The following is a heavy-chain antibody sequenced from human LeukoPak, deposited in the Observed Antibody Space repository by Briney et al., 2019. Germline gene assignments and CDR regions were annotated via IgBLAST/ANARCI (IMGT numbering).Heavy chain of an antibody. CDR3: ARDRWARGDYSNGDGSGRTYYFDY. V-gene: IGHV1-46*01. D-gene: IGHD4-11*01. J-gene: IGHJ4*02. CDR1: GYTFTSYY. CDR2: INPSGGST. Sequence: ASVKVSCKASGYTFTSYYMHWVRQAPGQGLEWMGIINPSGGSTSYAQKFQGRVTMTRDTSTSTVYMELSSLRSEDTAVYYCARDRWARGDYSNGDGSGRTYYFDYWGQGTPVTVSS.